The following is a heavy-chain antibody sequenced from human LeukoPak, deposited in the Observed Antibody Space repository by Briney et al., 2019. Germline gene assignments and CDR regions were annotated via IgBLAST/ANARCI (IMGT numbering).Heavy chain of an antibody. J-gene: IGHJ4*02. D-gene: IGHD2-15*01. CDR2: VSGDGRST. Sequence: GGSLRLSCAASGFTFSNYIMSWVRLAPGEGLEWVSSVSGDGRSTYYTQSVEGRFTVSRDNAKNSLYLQMNSLRAEDTAVYYCARFAGVAATRSGYWGQGTLVTVSS. CDR1: GFTFSNYI. V-gene: IGHV3-23*01. CDR3: ARFAGVAATRSGY.